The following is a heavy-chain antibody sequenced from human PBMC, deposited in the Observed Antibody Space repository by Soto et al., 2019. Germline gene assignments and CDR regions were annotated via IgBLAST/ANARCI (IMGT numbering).Heavy chain of an antibody. Sequence: SQTLSLTCAISGDSVSSYSAAWNWIRPSPSRGLEWLGRTYYRPKWYNDYPISVKGRITINPDTSKNRFSLQLNSVTPEDTALYYFAGDPGGEYTYGSCYYFFHGMDVWGQGTTVTVSS. CDR1: GDSVSSYSAA. CDR2: TYYRPKWYN. J-gene: IGHJ6*02. CDR3: AGDPGGEYTYGSCYYFFHGMDV. V-gene: IGHV6-1*01. D-gene: IGHD5-18*01.